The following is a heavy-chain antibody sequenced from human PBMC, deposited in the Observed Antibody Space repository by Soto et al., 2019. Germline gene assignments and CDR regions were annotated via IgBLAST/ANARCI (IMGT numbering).Heavy chain of an antibody. Sequence: QLQLQESGSGLVKPSETLSLTCTVSNGSISSRSSYWGWIRQTPGKGLEWIGSIYYIGNTYYNPSLKGRVTISIDTSKTQFSLKLNSVNAADPAVYFCGGQDYGAKGYYFEHGGQGTLVTVSS. CDR1: NGSISSRSSY. CDR3: GGQDYGAKGYYFEH. J-gene: IGHJ4*02. D-gene: IGHD4-17*01. CDR2: IYYIGNT. V-gene: IGHV4-39*01.